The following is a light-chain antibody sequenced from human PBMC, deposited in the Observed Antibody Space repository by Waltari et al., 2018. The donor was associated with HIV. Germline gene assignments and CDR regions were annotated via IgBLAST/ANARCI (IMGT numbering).Light chain of an antibody. CDR2: HDT. J-gene: IGLJ2*01. CDR1: NIGSKS. V-gene: IGLV3-21*01. Sequence: SYVLTQSPSVSVAPGKTARITCGGQNIGSKSVNWYQQQPGQAPVMVIYHDTGRPSGIPDGFSGSNSEDTATLTIRRVEAGDEADYYCQVWDTNTDQYVIFGGGTNLAV. CDR3: QVWDTNTDQYVI.